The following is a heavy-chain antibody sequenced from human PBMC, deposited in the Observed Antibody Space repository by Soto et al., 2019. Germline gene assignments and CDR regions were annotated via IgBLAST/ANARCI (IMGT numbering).Heavy chain of an antibody. CDR3: VKEGSSGWPYYYGMDV. V-gene: IGHV3-30*18. CDR2: ISYDGSNK. CDR1: GFTFSSYG. J-gene: IGHJ6*02. Sequence: QSGGSLRLSCAASGFTFSSYGMHWVRQAPGKGLEWVAVISYDGSNKYYADSVKGRFTISRDNSKNTLFLQMSSLRAEDTAVYYCVKEGSSGWPYYYGMDVSGQGSTVTVS. D-gene: IGHD6-19*01.